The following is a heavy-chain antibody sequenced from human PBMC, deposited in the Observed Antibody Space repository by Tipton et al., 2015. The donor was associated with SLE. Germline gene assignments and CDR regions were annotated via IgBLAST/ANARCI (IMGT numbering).Heavy chain of an antibody. D-gene: IGHD3-22*01. Sequence: SLRLSCAASGFTFSSYGMHWVRQAPGKGLEWVAFIRYDGSNKYYADSVKGRFTISRDNSKNTLYLQMNSLRAEDTAVYYCAKDGGSSGYRYYFDYWGQGTLVTVSS. CDR3: AKDGGSSGYRYYFDY. J-gene: IGHJ4*02. V-gene: IGHV3-30*02. CDR1: GFTFSSYG. CDR2: IRYDGSNK.